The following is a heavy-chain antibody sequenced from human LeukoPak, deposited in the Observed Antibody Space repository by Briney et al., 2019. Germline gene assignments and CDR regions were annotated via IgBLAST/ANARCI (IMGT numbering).Heavy chain of an antibody. V-gene: IGHV3-21*01. D-gene: IGHD2-15*01. Sequence: GGSLRLSCAASGSTFSSYSMNWVRQAPGKGLEWVSSISSSSSYIYYADSVKGRFTISRDNAKNSLYLQMNSLRAEDTAVYYCARKDTGKYYFDYWGQGTLVTVSS. CDR2: ISSSSSYI. CDR1: GSTFSSYS. CDR3: ARKDTGKYYFDY. J-gene: IGHJ4*02.